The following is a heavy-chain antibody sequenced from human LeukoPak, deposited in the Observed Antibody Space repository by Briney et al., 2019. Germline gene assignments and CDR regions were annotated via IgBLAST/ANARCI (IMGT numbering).Heavy chain of an antibody. CDR2: MNTNSGNT. Sequence: ASVKVTCKASGYTFTSYDINWVRQATGQGLEWMGWMNTNSGNTGYAQKFQGRVTMTRNTSISTAYMELSSLRSEDTAVYYCARTSYSSGWYWYYYYYMDLWGKGTTVTVSS. CDR3: ARTSYSSGWYWYYYYYMDL. V-gene: IGHV1-8*01. D-gene: IGHD6-19*01. CDR1: GYTFTSYD. J-gene: IGHJ6*03.